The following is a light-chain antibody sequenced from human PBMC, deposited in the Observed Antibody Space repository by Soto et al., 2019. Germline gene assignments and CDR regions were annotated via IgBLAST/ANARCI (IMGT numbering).Light chain of an antibody. V-gene: IGLV2-14*01. CDR2: EVS. CDR3: SSYTSSSTRV. CDR1: SSDVGGYNY. Sequence: QSVLTQPASVSGSPGQSITISCTGTSSDVGGYNYVSWYQQDPGKAPKLMIYEVSNRPSGVSNRFSGSKSGNTASLTISGLQAEDEADYYCSSYTSSSTRVFGGGTKLTVL. J-gene: IGLJ3*02.